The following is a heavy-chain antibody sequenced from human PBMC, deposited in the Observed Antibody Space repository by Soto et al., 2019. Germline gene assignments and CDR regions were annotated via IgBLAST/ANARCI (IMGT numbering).Heavy chain of an antibody. CDR2: ISYDGSNK. J-gene: IGHJ4*02. D-gene: IGHD6-19*01. CDR1: GFTFSTDS. CDR3: AKDRYSSGWSHFDY. Sequence: GGSLRLSCVASGFTFSTDSMNWVRQAPGKGLEWVAVISYDGSNKYYADSVKGRFTISRDNSKNTLYLQMNSLRAEDTAVYYCAKDRYSSGWSHFDYWGQGTLVTVSS. V-gene: IGHV3-30-3*01.